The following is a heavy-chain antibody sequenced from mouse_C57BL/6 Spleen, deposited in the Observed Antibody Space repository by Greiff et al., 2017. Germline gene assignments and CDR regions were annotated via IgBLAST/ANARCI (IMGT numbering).Heavy chain of an antibody. Sequence: EVMLVESEGGLVQPGSSMKLSCTASGFTFSDYYMAWVRQVPEKGLEWVANINYDGSSTYYLDSLKSRFIISRDNAKNILYLQMSSLKSEDTATYYCAREAYYYGSSHFYFDYWGQGTTLTVSS. CDR3: AREAYYYGSSHFYFDY. CDR2: INYDGSST. D-gene: IGHD1-1*01. V-gene: IGHV5-16*01. J-gene: IGHJ2*01. CDR1: GFTFSDYY.